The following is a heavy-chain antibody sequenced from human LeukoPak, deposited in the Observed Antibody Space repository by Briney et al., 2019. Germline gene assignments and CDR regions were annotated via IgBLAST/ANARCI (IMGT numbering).Heavy chain of an antibody. D-gene: IGHD3-22*01. Sequence: PGGSLRLSCAASGFTFSSYSMNWVRQAPGKGLEWVSSISSSSSFKYYADSVKGRFTISRDNAKNSLYLQMNSLRAEDTAVYYCARVWDYYDSSGYQYFDYWGQGTLVTVSS. CDR3: ARVWDYYDSSGYQYFDY. J-gene: IGHJ4*02. CDR2: ISSSSSFK. V-gene: IGHV3-21*01. CDR1: GFTFSSYS.